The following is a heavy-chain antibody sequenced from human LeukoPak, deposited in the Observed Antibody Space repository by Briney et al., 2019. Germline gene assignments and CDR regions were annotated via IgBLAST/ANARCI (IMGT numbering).Heavy chain of an antibody. CDR2: IYSGSST. D-gene: IGHD1-26*01. Sequence: GGSLRLSCVASGFTVSSNYMSWVRQAPGKGLEWVSVIYSGSSTYYAESVKGRFTISRNTSKNTLYLQMNSLRADDTAVYYCARGLGSGTCYWGQGTLVTVSS. J-gene: IGHJ4*02. CDR1: GFTVSSNY. V-gene: IGHV3-53*01. CDR3: ARGLGSGTCY.